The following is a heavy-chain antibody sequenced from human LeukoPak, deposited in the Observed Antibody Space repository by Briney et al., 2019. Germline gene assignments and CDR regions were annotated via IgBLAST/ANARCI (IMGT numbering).Heavy chain of an antibody. Sequence: GASVKVSCKTSGYPFTTYEINWVRQAPGQGLEWMGWINPNSGGTNYAQKFQGRVTMTRDTSISTAYMELSRLRSDDTAVYYCASCWGSGGSCYSLTLWGQGTLVTVSS. CDR1: GYPFTTYE. CDR2: INPNSGGT. CDR3: ASCWGSGGSCYSLTL. D-gene: IGHD2-15*01. J-gene: IGHJ4*02. V-gene: IGHV1-2*02.